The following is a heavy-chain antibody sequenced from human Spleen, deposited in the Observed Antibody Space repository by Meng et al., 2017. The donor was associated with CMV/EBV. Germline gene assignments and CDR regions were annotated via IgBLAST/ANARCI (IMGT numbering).Heavy chain of an antibody. CDR2: IYYTGKT. CDR1: GGSISPYY. Sequence: SETLSLTCSVTGGSISPYYWSWIRRPPGKGLEWIGYIYYTGKTTVTPSLKSRVIISVDTSKNQFSLKLSSVTAADTAIYYCARLPIGDWNYSQFDQWGQGAPVTVSS. J-gene: IGHJ5*02. CDR3: ARLPIGDWNYSQFDQ. V-gene: IGHV4-59*01. D-gene: IGHD1-7*01.